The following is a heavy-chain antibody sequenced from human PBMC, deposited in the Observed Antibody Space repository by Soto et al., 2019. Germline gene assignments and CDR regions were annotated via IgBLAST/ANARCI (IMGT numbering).Heavy chain of an antibody. D-gene: IGHD3-16*01. J-gene: IGHJ6*02. CDR2: INHSGST. Sequence: SETLSLTCAVYGGSFSGYYWSWIRQPPGKGLEWIGEINHSGSTNYNPSLRSRVTISVDTSKNQFSLKLSSVTAADTAVYYCAGGMITFGEVVYYYYGMDVWGQGTTVTVSS. CDR1: GGSFSGYY. CDR3: AGGMITFGEVVYYYYGMDV. V-gene: IGHV4-34*01.